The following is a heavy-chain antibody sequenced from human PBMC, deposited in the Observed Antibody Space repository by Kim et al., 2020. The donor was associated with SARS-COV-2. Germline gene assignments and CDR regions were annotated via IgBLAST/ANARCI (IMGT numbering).Heavy chain of an antibody. CDR3: ARGTPISPTVQLERPNLDY. D-gene: IGHD1-1*01. V-gene: IGHV4-34*01. Sequence: SETLSLTCAVYGGSFSGYYWSWIRQPPGKGLEWIGEINHSGSTNYNPSLKSRVTISVDTSKNQFSLKLSSVTAADTAVYYCARGTPISPTVQLERPNLDYWGQGTLVTVSS. CDR1: GGSFSGYY. CDR2: INHSGST. J-gene: IGHJ4*02.